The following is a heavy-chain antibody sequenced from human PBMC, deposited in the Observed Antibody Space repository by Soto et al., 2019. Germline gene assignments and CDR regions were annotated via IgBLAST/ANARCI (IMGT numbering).Heavy chain of an antibody. CDR3: ARLGSSSSSVRTYYYYYMDV. V-gene: IGHV4-4*02. CDR2: IYHSGST. Sequence: SETLSLTCAVSSGSISSSNWWSWVRQPPGKGLEWIGEIYHSGSTNYNPSLKSRVTISVDKSKNQFSLKLSSVTAADTAVYYCARLGSSSSSVRTYYYYYMDVWGKGTTVTVSS. J-gene: IGHJ6*03. CDR1: SGSISSSNW. D-gene: IGHD6-6*01.